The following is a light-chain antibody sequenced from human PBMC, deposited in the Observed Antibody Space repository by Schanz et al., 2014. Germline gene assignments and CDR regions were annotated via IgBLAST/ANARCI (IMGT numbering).Light chain of an antibody. CDR2: GNS. Sequence: QSVLTQPPSVSGAPGQRVTISCTGSSSNIGAGYDVHWYQQLPGTAPKLLIYGNSNRPSEVPDRFSGSKSGTSASLAITGLQAADEADYYCQSYDSSLSGGVFGGGTKLTVL. J-gene: IGLJ2*01. CDR3: QSYDSSLSGGV. CDR1: SSNIGAGYD. V-gene: IGLV1-40*01.